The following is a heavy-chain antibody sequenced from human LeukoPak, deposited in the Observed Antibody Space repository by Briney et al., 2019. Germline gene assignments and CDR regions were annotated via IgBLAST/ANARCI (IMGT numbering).Heavy chain of an antibody. V-gene: IGHV3-15*07. J-gene: IGHJ4*02. CDR1: DFTFNNAW. Sequence: GGSLRLSCTASDFTFNNAWMNWVRQAPGKGLEWVGRIKSRWGGKPTDYTAPMKGRFTISRDDSKNTLYLQMNSLKTEDTAVYYSTTGVATAAHDNYWGQGTLVTVSS. CDR2: IKSRWGGKPT. CDR3: TTGVATAAHDNY. D-gene: IGHD6-13*01.